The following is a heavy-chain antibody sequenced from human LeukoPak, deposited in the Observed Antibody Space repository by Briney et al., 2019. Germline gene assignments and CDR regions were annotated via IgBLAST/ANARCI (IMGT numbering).Heavy chain of an antibody. Sequence: GGSLRLSCAASGFSFSDFYMSWIRRAPGKGLEWVSYISSRGSTIDYADSVKGRFTISRDNAKNSVYLHMNSVRAEDTAVYYCARTCSSSWRDFDYWGQGALVTVSS. D-gene: IGHD6-13*01. CDR1: GFSFSDFY. V-gene: IGHV3-11*01. CDR3: ARTCSSSWRDFDY. CDR2: ISSRGSTI. J-gene: IGHJ4*02.